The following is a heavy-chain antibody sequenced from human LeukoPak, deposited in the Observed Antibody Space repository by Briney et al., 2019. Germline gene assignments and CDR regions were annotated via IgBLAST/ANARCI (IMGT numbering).Heavy chain of an antibody. V-gene: IGHV3-7*01. J-gene: IGHJ4*02. CDR1: GFTFSGFW. CDR3: ARYRHLGY. CDR2: INQNGGGK. Sequence: PGGSLRLSCAVSGFTFSGFWMSWSRQAPGKGLEWVANINQNGGGKYYVDSVKGRFTISRDNGKNSLYLQMNSLRAEDTAVYYCARYRHLGYWGQGTLVTVSS.